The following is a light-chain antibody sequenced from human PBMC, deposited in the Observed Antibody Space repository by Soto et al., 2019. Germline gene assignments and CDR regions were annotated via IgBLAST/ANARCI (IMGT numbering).Light chain of an antibody. J-gene: IGKJ4*01. CDR3: QQYNNWPPNT. Sequence: EIVMTQSPATLSVSPGERATLSCRASQSVSSNLAWYQQKPGQAPRLLIYGASTRATGIPARFSGSGSGTEFTLTISPLQSEDFAVYYCQQYNNWPPNTFGGGTKVEIK. CDR1: QSVSSN. V-gene: IGKV3-15*01. CDR2: GAS.